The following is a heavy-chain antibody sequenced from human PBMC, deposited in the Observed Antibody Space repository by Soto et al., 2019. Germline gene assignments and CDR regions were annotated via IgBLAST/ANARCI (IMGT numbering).Heavy chain of an antibody. CDR2: INQSGST. CDR3: ARGPYDILTGYFY. J-gene: IGHJ4*02. CDR1: GGSFSGYY. V-gene: IGHV4-34*01. D-gene: IGHD3-9*01. Sequence: QVQLQQWGAGLLKPSETLSLTCAVYGGSFSGYYWSWIRQPPRKGLEWIGEINQSGSTNYNPSLKSRVTISVDTSKNQVSLKLSSVTAADTAVYYCARGPYDILTGYFYWGQGTLVTVSS.